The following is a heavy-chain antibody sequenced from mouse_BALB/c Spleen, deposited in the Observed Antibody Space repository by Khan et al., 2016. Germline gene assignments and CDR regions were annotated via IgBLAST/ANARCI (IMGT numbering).Heavy chain of an antibody. D-gene: IGHD1-1*02. CDR3: ARGGGPRGTFYHAMDY. CDR2: ITYGGST. CDR1: GYSITNNYA. Sequence: EVQLQESGPGLVKPSQSLSLTCTVTGYSITNNYAWNWIRQFPGSKLEWMGYITYGGSTSYNPSLKSRLSLSRDTSKHPFFLQLNSATPEDTATYYCARGGGPRGTFYHAMDYGGQGTSVTVSS. J-gene: IGHJ4*01. V-gene: IGHV3-2*02.